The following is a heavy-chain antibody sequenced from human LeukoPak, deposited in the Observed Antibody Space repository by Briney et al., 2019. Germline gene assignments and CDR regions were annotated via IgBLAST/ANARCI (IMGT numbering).Heavy chain of an antibody. J-gene: IGHJ5*02. D-gene: IGHD3-22*01. Sequence: GASVKVSCKASGYTFSSYGLSWVRQAPGQGLEWMGWISDYNGNTNYAQKVQGRVTMTTDPFTSTAYMELRSLISDATAVYYCARDGPDRAAWFDPWGQGTLVTVSS. CDR3: ARDGPDRAAWFDP. V-gene: IGHV1-18*01. CDR1: GYTFSSYG. CDR2: ISDYNGNT.